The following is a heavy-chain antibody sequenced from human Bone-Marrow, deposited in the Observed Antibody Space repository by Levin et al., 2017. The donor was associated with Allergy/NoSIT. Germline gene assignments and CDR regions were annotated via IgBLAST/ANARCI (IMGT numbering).Heavy chain of an antibody. CDR2: ISYIGST. CDR1: GGSISGGGYY. V-gene: IGHV4-31*03. Sequence: SETLSLTCTVSGGSISGGGYYWCWIRQHPGKGLEWIGCISYIGSTHYNPSLKSRVTISADTSDKQFSLKMSSVTAADTAVFYCARGTCQGASDAFDVWGQGTIVTVSS. CDR3: ARGTCQGASDAFDV. D-gene: IGHD1/OR15-1a*01. J-gene: IGHJ3*01.